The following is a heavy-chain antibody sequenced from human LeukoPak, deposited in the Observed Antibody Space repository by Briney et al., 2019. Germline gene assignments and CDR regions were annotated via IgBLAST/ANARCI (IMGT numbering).Heavy chain of an antibody. CDR3: AKPLLGYCSGGSCYSGALDY. J-gene: IGHJ4*02. D-gene: IGHD2-15*01. Sequence: GGSLRLSCAASGFTFSSYWMSWVRQAPGKGLEWVANIKQDGSEKYYVDSVKGRFTISRDNAKNSLYLQMNSLRAEDTAVYYCAKPLLGYCSGGSCYSGALDYWGQGTLVTVSS. CDR1: GFTFSSYW. CDR2: IKQDGSEK. V-gene: IGHV3-7*01.